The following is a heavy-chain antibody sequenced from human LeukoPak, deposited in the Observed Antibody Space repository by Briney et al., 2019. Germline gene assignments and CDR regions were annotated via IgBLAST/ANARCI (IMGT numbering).Heavy chain of an antibody. CDR2: IDNSGST. J-gene: IGHJ6*03. CDR3: ARSASYYYYYMDV. V-gene: IGHV4-59*01. Sequence: SQTLSLTCTVSGGSISSSYWSWVRQPPGKGLEWIGYIDNSGSTNYNPSLKSRVTISLDTPKSQFSLKLSSVTAADTAVYYCARSASYYYYYMDVWGKGTTVTVSS. CDR1: GGSISSSY.